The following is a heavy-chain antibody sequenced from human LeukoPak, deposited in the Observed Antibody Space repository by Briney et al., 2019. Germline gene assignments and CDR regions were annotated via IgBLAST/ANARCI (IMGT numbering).Heavy chain of an antibody. J-gene: IGHJ4*02. CDR3: ARAEWELLPGYYFDY. V-gene: IGHV1-69*13. CDR1: GGTFSSYA. CDR2: IIPIFGTA. Sequence: GASMKVSCKASGGTFSSYAISWVRQAPGQGLGWMGGIIPIFGTANYAQKFQGRVTITADESTSTAYMELSSLRSEDTAVYYCARAEWELLPGYYFDYWGQGTLVTVSS. D-gene: IGHD1-26*01.